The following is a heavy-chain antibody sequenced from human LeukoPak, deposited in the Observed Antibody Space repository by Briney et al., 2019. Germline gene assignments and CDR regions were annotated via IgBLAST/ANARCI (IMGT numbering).Heavy chain of an antibody. V-gene: IGHV4-31*03. D-gene: IGHD5-24*01. Sequence: TLSLTCTVSGGSVSSNRYYWGWIRQHPGKGLEWIGYIYYSGSTYYNPSLKSRVTISVDTSKNQFSLKLSSVTAADTAVYYCARGKVATINWFDPWGQGTLVTVSS. CDR1: GGSVSSNRYY. CDR2: IYYSGST. CDR3: ARGKVATINWFDP. J-gene: IGHJ5*02.